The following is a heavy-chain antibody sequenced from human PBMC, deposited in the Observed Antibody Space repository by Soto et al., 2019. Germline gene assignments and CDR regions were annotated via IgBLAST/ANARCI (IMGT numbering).Heavy chain of an antibody. CDR2: ISSNSDST. CDR1: GFIFSTYA. CDR3: ARALGTTPFDY. V-gene: IGHV3-23*01. Sequence: GGSLRLSCAASGFIFSTYAMNWFRQAPGEGLERVSAISSNSDSTFYADSVKGRFTISRDNSKNTLYLQMNSLRPEDTAVYYCARALGTTPFDYWGQGTLVTVSS. J-gene: IGHJ4*02. D-gene: IGHD3-16*01.